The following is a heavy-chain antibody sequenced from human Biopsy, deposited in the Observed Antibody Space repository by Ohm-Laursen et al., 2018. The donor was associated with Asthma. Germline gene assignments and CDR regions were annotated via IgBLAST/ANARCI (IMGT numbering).Heavy chain of an antibody. CDR3: ARKAGSCISRTCYSLDF. J-gene: IGHJ4*02. Sequence: ASVKVSCKALGGTFNTYVIGWVRQAPGQGLEWMGGINSVFGTTTYPQKFQDRVTITADDSTSAVYMELSSLRSEDTAVYYCARKAGSCISRTCYSLDFWGQGTLVTVSS. D-gene: IGHD2-2*01. CDR2: INSVFGTT. V-gene: IGHV1-69*13. CDR1: GGTFNTYV.